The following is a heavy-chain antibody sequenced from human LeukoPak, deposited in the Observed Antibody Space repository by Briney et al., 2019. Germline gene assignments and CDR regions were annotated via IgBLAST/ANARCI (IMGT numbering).Heavy chain of an antibody. J-gene: IGHJ4*02. D-gene: IGHD2-2*01. CDR3: ARDAYADFDY. V-gene: IGHV3-11*04. Sequence: GGSLRLSCAASGFTFSDYYMSWIRQAPGKGLEWVSYITNSGSTIYYADSVKGRFTISRDNAKNTLYLQMNSLRAEDTAVYYCARDAYADFDYWGQGTLVTVSS. CDR2: ITNSGSTI. CDR1: GFTFSDYY.